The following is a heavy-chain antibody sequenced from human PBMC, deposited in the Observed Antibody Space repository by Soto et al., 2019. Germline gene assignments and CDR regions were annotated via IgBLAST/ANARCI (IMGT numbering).Heavy chain of an antibody. CDR2: TTQDGSGK. V-gene: IGHV3-7*01. Sequence: PGGSLRLSCEASGFTLSDYYMSWIRQAPGKGLEWVAMTTQDGSGKHYVDSVKGRFTISRDSAKNSMYLQMNSLTVEDTAMYYCASLDTAMIKTAGYWGQGTQVTVSS. CDR3: ASLDTAMIKTAGY. D-gene: IGHD5-18*01. J-gene: IGHJ4*02. CDR1: GFTLSDYY.